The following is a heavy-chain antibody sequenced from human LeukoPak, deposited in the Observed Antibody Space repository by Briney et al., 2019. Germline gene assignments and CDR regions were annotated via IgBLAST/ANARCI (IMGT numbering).Heavy chain of an antibody. CDR1: GFTFNSYW. CDR2: INTDGSST. Sequence: GGSLRLSCAASGFTFNSYWMHWVRQAPGKALVWVSRINTDGSSTTYADSVKGRFTISRDNAKNTLYLQMNSLRAEDTAVYYCARDGNREQGESFDYWGQGTLVTVSS. V-gene: IGHV3-74*01. J-gene: IGHJ4*02. CDR3: ARDGNREQGESFDY. D-gene: IGHD1-14*01.